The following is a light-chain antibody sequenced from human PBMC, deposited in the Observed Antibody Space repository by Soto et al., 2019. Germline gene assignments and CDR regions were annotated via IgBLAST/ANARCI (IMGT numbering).Light chain of an antibody. V-gene: IGKV3-20*01. CDR1: QSVSDNY. CDR3: QQYAGSFT. J-gene: IGKJ5*01. CDR2: GAS. Sequence: EIVLTQSPGTLSLSPGERATLSCRASQSVSDNYLAWYRQKPGQDTKLLIYGASTRATGIPDRFSGSGSGTDFTLTISRLEPEDFAVYYCQQYAGSFTFGQGTRLEIK.